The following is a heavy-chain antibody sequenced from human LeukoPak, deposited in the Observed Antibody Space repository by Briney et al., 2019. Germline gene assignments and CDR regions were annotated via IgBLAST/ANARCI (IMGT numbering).Heavy chain of an antibody. J-gene: IGHJ1*01. CDR1: GFTFTSYG. Sequence: GTSLRLSCAASGFTFTSYGMHWVRQAPGKGLEWVALITYDGYYKYYSDSVKGRFTISSDTSKNTMYLQMNSLRAEDTAVYYCAKSRDSSDYYRAEFFHHWGQGTLVTVSS. V-gene: IGHV3-30*18. D-gene: IGHD3-22*01. CDR3: AKSRDSSDYYRAEFFHH. CDR2: ITYDGYYK.